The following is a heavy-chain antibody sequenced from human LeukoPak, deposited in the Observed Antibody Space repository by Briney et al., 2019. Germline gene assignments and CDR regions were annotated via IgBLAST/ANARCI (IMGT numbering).Heavy chain of an antibody. Sequence: GGSLRLSCAASGFTFSSYGMSWVRQAPGKGLEWVSAISGSGGSTYSADSVKGRFTISRDNSKNTLYLQMNSLRAEDTAVYYCATARNLYNWNYDAFDIWGQGTMVTVSS. CDR2: ISGSGGST. CDR3: ATARNLYNWNYDAFDI. D-gene: IGHD1-7*01. J-gene: IGHJ3*02. CDR1: GFTFSSYG. V-gene: IGHV3-23*01.